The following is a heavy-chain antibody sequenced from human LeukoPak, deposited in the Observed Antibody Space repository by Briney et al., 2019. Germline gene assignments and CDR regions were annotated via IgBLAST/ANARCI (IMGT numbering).Heavy chain of an antibody. CDR3: ARVVDRGTGSYYYYYYYYMDV. CDR1: GFTVSSNY. V-gene: IGHV3-53*01. Sequence: PGGSLRLSCAASGFTVSSNYMSWVRQAPGKGLEWVSFIYSGGSTYYADSVKGRFTISRDNSKNTLYLQMNSLRVEDTAVYYCARVVDRGTGSYYYYYYYYMDVWGKGTTVIVSS. CDR2: IYSGGST. D-gene: IGHD3-10*01. J-gene: IGHJ6*03.